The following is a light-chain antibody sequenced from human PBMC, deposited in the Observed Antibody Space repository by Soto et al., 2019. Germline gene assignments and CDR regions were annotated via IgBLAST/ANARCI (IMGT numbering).Light chain of an antibody. Sequence: QSALTQPPSASGSPGQSVTISCTGTSSDIGGYNYVSWYQQHPGKAPKLIIYEVSNRPSGVPDRFSGSKSGNTASLTVSGLQAEDEADYYCTSYAGSNNLVFAGGTKLTVL. CDR1: SSDIGGYNY. CDR2: EVS. V-gene: IGLV2-8*01. CDR3: TSYAGSNNLV. J-gene: IGLJ3*02.